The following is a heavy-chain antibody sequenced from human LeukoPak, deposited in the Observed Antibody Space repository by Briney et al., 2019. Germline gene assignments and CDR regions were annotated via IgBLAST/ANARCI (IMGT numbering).Heavy chain of an antibody. CDR2: IYYSGST. CDR3: ARLSGWFDP. CDR1: GGSISSSSYY. V-gene: IGHV4-39*01. Sequence: PSENLSLTCTVSGGSISSSSYYWGWIRQPPGKGLEWIGSIYYSGSTYYNPSLKSRVTISVDTSKNQFSLKLSSVTAADTAAYYCARLSGWFDPWGQGTLVTVSS. D-gene: IGHD3-3*02. J-gene: IGHJ5*02.